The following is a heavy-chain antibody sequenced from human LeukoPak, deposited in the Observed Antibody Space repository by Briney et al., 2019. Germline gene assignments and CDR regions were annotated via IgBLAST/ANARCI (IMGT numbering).Heavy chain of an antibody. CDR1: GGSISSGSYY. V-gene: IGHV4-61*02. D-gene: IGHD4-17*01. J-gene: IGHJ3*02. Sequence: PSQTLSLTCTVSGGSISSGSYYWSWIRQPARKGLEWIGRIYTSGTTNYNPSLKSRVTISVDTSKNQFSLKLSSVTAADTAVYYCARQNDYGDYRPFDIWGQGTMVTVSS. CDR3: ARQNDYGDYRPFDI. CDR2: IYTSGTT.